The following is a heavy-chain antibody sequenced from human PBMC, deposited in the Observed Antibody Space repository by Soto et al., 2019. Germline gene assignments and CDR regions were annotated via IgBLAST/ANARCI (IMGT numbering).Heavy chain of an antibody. D-gene: IGHD6-25*01. CDR3: ARVDLNVFRAANDSYNWFEP. CDR2: ISYHGNTE. Sequence: PGGSLRLSCTASGFTFSHYALHWLRQTPGKGLEWVAYISYHGNTEKYADSVKGRFTISRDNYKKEVYLQMNSLRIEDTAVYYCARVDLNVFRAANDSYNWFEPWGQGTLVTV. CDR1: GFTFSHYA. V-gene: IGHV3-30*04. J-gene: IGHJ5*02.